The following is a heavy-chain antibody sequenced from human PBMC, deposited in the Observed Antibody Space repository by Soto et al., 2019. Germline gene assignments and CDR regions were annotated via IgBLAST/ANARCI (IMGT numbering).Heavy chain of an antibody. J-gene: IGHJ4*02. CDR3: AKRRGAGGHFDY. CDR2: IKQDGSEK. CDR1: GFTFSSYW. V-gene: IGHV3-7*03. Sequence: HPWGSLRLSCAASGFTFSSYWIIWCRQAPGKGLEWVANIKQDGSEKYYADSVRGRFTISRDNSKNTLSLQMNSLTAEDTAVYFCAKRRGAGGHFDYWGQGALVTVSS. D-gene: IGHD2-15*01.